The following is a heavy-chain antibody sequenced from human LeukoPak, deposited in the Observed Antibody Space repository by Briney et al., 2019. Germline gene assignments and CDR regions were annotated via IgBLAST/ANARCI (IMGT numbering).Heavy chain of an antibody. D-gene: IGHD3-3*01. Sequence: SETLSLTCTVSGGSISSYYWSWIRQPPGKGLEWIGYIYYSGSTNYNPSLKSRVTISVDTSKNQFTLKLSSVTAADTAVYYCARDLVPIFGVGPDPKAAHYMDVWGKGTTVTVSS. CDR3: ARDLVPIFGVGPDPKAAHYMDV. V-gene: IGHV4-59*01. CDR1: GGSISSYY. J-gene: IGHJ6*03. CDR2: IYYSGST.